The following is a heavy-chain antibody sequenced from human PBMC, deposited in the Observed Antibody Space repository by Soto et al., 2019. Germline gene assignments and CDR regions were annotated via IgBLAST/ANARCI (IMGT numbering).Heavy chain of an antibody. V-gene: IGHV5-51*01. D-gene: IGHD1-26*01. Sequence: PXESLKISCRGSGYSFTSYWIGWVRQIPGKGLECMGIIYPGDSDTRYSPSFQGQVTISADKSISTAYLQWSSLKASDTAMYYCARHSSSNAQPTTTCAYYYYGMDVWGQGTTVTVSS. J-gene: IGHJ6*02. CDR3: ARHSSSNAQPTTTCAYYYYGMDV. CDR2: IYPGDSDT. CDR1: GYSFTSYW.